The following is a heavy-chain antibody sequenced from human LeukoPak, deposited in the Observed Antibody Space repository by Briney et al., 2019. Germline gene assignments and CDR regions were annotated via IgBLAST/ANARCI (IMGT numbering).Heavy chain of an antibody. J-gene: IGHJ1*01. CDR1: GSTFSIYS. CDR3: ATQGEHSYDSNRSGYFQH. Sequence: GGSLRLSCAASGSTFSIYSMNWVRQAPGKGLEWGSSISSSSSFIYYADSVKGRFTISRDNAKNSLYLQMNSLRAEDTAVYYCATQGEHSYDSNRSGYFQHWGQGTLLTVS. CDR2: ISSSSSFI. D-gene: IGHD3-22*01. V-gene: IGHV3-21*01.